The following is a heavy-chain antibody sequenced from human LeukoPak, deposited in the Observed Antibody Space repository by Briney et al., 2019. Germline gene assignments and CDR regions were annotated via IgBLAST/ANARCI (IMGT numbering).Heavy chain of an antibody. Sequence: ASVKVSCKASGYTFTGYYMHWVRQAPGQGLEWMGWINPNSGGTNYAQKFQGRVIMTRDTSISTAYMELNRLRSDDTAVYYCARVRYYYDSSGYPDYWGQGTLVTVSS. J-gene: IGHJ4*02. CDR3: ARVRYYYDSSGYPDY. D-gene: IGHD3-22*01. CDR2: INPNSGGT. V-gene: IGHV1-2*02. CDR1: GYTFTGYY.